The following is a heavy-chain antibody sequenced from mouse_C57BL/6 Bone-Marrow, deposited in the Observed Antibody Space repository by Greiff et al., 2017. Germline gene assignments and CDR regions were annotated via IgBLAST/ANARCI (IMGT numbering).Heavy chain of an antibody. D-gene: IGHD2-3*01. V-gene: IGHV1-58*01. J-gene: IGHJ3*01. CDR1: GYTFTSYG. CDR3: ALDGYLPFAY. CDR2: IYIGNGYT. Sequence: VQLQQSGAELVRPGSSVKMSCKTSGYTFTSYGINWVKQRPGQGLEWIGYIYIGNGYTEYNDKFKGKATLTSDTSSSTAYMQLSSLTSEDSAIYFCALDGYLPFAYWGQGTLVTVSA.